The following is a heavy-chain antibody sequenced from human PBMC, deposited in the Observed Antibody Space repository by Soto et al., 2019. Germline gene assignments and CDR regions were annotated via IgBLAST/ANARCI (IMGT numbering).Heavy chain of an antibody. Sequence: SVKVSCKAPGGTFSSYAISWVRQAPGQGLEWMGGIIPIFGTAKYAQKFQGRVTITADESTSTGYMELSSLRSEDTAVYYCARSQGGSSSLDIYYYYYYGMDVWGQGTTVT. V-gene: IGHV1-69*13. D-gene: IGHD2-15*01. CDR3: ARSQGGSSSLDIYYYYYYGMDV. CDR1: GGTFSSYA. CDR2: IIPIFGTA. J-gene: IGHJ6*02.